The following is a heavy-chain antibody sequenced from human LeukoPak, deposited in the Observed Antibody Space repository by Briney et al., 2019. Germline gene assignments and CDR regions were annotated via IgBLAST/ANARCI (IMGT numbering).Heavy chain of an antibody. J-gene: IGHJ3*01. CDR1: GYSFTSYC. Sequence: GESLKISCKVSGYSFTSYCIGWGRQLPGKGLEWMGIIYPGDSGPTYSPSFQGQVTISVDKSINTAYLQWSSLQASDTAMYYCGMSGDRVPLQDDVFDVWGQGTMVTVST. D-gene: IGHD1-26*01. V-gene: IGHV5-51*01. CDR2: IYPGDSGP. CDR3: GMSGDRVPLQDDVFDV.